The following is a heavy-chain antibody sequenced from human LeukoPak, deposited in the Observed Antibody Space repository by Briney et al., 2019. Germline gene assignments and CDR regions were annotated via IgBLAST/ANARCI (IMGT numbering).Heavy chain of an antibody. Sequence: PGGSLRLSCAASGFTFSSYAMSWVRQAPGKGLEWVSAISGSGGSTYYADSVKGRFTISRDNSKNTLYLQMNSLRAEDTAVYYCAKDKTNPGYSHGYYFDYWGQGTLVTVSS. J-gene: IGHJ4*02. CDR3: AKDKTNPGYSHGYYFDY. CDR2: ISGSGGST. CDR1: GFTFSSYA. V-gene: IGHV3-23*01. D-gene: IGHD5-18*01.